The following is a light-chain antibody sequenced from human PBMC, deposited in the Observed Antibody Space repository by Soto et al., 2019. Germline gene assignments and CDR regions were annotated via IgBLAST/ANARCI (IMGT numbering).Light chain of an antibody. J-gene: IGKJ4*01. CDR3: QQYGNSPPVT. CDR2: GAS. Sequence: EVVLTQSPGTLSLSPGERATLSCRASQFVSSSYLAWYQQKPGQAPRLLIYGASSRATGIPDRFSGSGSGTDFTLTINRLEPEDFAVYYCQQYGNSPPVTFGGGTKVEIK. V-gene: IGKV3-20*01. CDR1: QFVSSSY.